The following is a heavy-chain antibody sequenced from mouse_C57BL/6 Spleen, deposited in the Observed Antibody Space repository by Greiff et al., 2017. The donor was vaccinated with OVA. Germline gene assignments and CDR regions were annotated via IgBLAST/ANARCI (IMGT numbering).Heavy chain of an antibody. CDR1: GYTFTDYY. CDR3: ARDDGDY. J-gene: IGHJ3*01. Sequence: EVQLQQSGPELVKPGASVKISCKASGYTFTDYYMNWVKQSHGKSLEWIGDINPNNGGTSYNQKFKGKATLTVDKSSSTAYMELRSLTSEDSAVDYWARDDGDYGGQGTLVTVSA. D-gene: IGHD2-13*01. CDR2: INPNNGGT. V-gene: IGHV1-26*01.